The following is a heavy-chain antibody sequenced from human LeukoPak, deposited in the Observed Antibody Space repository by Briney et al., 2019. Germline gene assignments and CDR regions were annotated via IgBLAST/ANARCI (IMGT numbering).Heavy chain of an antibody. CDR3: ASYTTSSSYAFDI. J-gene: IGHJ3*02. CDR1: GGTFSSYA. Sequence: ASVKVSCKASGGTFSSYAISWVRQATGQGLEWMGWMNPNSGNTGYAQKFQGRVTMTRNTSISTAYMELSSLRSEDTAVYYCASYTTSSSYAFDIWGQGTMVTVSS. D-gene: IGHD6-13*01. CDR2: MNPNSGNT. V-gene: IGHV1-8*02.